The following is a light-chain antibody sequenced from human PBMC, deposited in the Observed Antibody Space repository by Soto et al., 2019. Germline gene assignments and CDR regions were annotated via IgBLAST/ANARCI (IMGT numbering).Light chain of an antibody. CDR2: GAS. J-gene: IGKJ1*01. CDR3: QQYGFSPRT. V-gene: IGKV3-20*01. Sequence: EILLTQSPGTLSLSPGDRATLSCMTSQSVSSNYLAWYQQKAGQAPRLLIYGASGRATGIPDRFSGSGSGTDFALTISRLEPEDLAVYYCQQYGFSPRTFGQGTKVDI. CDR1: QSVSSNY.